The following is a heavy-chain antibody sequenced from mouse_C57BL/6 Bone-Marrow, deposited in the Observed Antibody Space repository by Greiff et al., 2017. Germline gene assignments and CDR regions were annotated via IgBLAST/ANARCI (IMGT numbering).Heavy chain of an antibody. CDR3: AREAYYSNYEGYFDV. CDR2: IYYSGTI. J-gene: IGHJ1*03. V-gene: IGHV3-5*01. Sequence: EVKLMESGPGLVKPSQTVFLTCTVTGISITTGNYRWSWIRQFPGNKLEWIGYIYYSGTITYNPSLTSRTTITRDTPKNQFFLEMNSLTAEDTATYYCAREAYYSNYEGYFDVWGTGTTVTVSS. D-gene: IGHD2-5*01. CDR1: GISITTGNYR.